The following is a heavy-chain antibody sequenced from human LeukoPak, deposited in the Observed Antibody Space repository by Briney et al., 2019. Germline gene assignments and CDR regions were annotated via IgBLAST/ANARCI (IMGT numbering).Heavy chain of an antibody. V-gene: IGHV4-4*07. J-gene: IGHJ6*03. CDR1: GGSISSYY. CDR2: IYASAST. D-gene: IGHD3-9*01. Sequence: ASETLSLTCSVSGGSISSYYCHWIRQPAGKGLEWIGRIYASASTNYSPSLRSRVTMSVDESKNQLSLRLSSATAADTAIYYCARCLSGPTYYYYYMDVWGKGTTVTVSS. CDR3: ARCLSGPTYYYYYMDV.